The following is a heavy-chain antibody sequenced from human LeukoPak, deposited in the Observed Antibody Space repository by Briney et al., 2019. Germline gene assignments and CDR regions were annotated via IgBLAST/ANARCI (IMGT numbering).Heavy chain of an antibody. Sequence: KPGGSLRLSCAASVFTFSSYSLNWVRQAPGKGLEWVSSISSSSSYIYYADSVKGRFTISRDNAKNSLYLQMNSLRAEDTAVYYCVRVDDYGDREGAFDIWGQGTMVTVPS. V-gene: IGHV3-21*01. CDR2: ISSSSSYI. D-gene: IGHD4-17*01. J-gene: IGHJ3*02. CDR3: VRVDDYGDREGAFDI. CDR1: VFTFSSYS.